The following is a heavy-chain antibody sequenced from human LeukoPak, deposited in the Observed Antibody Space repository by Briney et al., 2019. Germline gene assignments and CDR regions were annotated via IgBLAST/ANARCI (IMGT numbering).Heavy chain of an antibody. Sequence: GGSLRLSCAASGFTFSSYGMHWVRQAPGKGLEWVAFIRYDGSNKYYADSVKGRFTLSRDNSKNTLYLQMNSLRAEDTAVYYCAKDFGYSNYGRAFDIWGQGTMVTVSS. D-gene: IGHD4-11*01. CDR3: AKDFGYSNYGRAFDI. V-gene: IGHV3-30*02. J-gene: IGHJ3*02. CDR1: GFTFSSYG. CDR2: IRYDGSNK.